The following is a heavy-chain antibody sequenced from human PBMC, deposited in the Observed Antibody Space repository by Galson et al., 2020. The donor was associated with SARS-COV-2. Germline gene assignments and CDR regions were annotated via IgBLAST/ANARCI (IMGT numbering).Heavy chain of an antibody. CDR3: ARGGRVPADDDAFDI. D-gene: IGHD2-2*01. Sequence: ASVKVSCTASGYTFTSYYMHWVRQAPGQGLEWMGIINPSGGSTSYAQQFQGRVTMTRDTSTSTVYMELSSLRSEDTAVYYCARGGRVPADDDAFDIWGQGRMVTVSS. CDR2: INPSGGST. CDR1: GYTFTSYY. J-gene: IGHJ3*02. V-gene: IGHV1-46*01.